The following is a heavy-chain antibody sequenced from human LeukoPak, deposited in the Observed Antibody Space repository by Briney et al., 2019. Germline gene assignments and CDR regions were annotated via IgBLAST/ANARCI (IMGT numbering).Heavy chain of an antibody. CDR2: IYYSGST. J-gene: IGHJ4*02. CDR3: ARGLITMVRGVISHFDY. D-gene: IGHD3-10*01. CDR1: GGSISNYY. Sequence: SETLSLTCTVSGGSISNYYWSWIRQPPGKGLEWIGYIYYSGSTNYNPSLKSRVTISVDTSKNQFSLKLSSVTAADTAVYYCARGLITMVRGVISHFDYWGQGTLVTVSS. V-gene: IGHV4-59*01.